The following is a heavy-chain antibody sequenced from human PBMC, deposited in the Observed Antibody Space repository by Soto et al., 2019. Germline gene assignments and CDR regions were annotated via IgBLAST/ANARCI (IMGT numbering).Heavy chain of an antibody. CDR3: TKDRDPWGSYHYFDY. J-gene: IGHJ4*02. CDR2: ISAYNGNT. D-gene: IGHD3-16*02. Sequence: QVTLVQSGVELKKPEASVKVSCKASGYTFSNYIVTWVRQAPGQGLEWMGWISAYNGNTNYAQKFQDKITMTTDTSTSTIYMELRSLTSDDTAVYFCTKDRDPWGSYHYFDYWGQGTLVTVSS. V-gene: IGHV1-18*04. CDR1: GYTFSNYI.